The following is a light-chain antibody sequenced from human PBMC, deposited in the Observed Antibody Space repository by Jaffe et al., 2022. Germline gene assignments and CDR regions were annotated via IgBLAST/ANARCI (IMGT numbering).Light chain of an antibody. CDR2: GAS. V-gene: IGKV3-15*01. Sequence: EIVMTQSPATLSVSPGEGATLSCRASQSVRSNLAWYQQKPGQAPRLLIYGASTRATGIPARFSGSGSGTEFTLTISSLQSEDFAVYYCQQYNNLPPWTFGQGTKVEIK. CDR1: QSVRSN. J-gene: IGKJ1*01. CDR3: QQYNNLPPWT.